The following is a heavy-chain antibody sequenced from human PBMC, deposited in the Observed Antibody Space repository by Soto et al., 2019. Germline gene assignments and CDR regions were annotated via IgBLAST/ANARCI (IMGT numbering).Heavy chain of an antibody. CDR3: ARAVRGSGSYRGASGY. CDR1: VSTFSSYA. V-gene: IGHV3-23*01. D-gene: IGHD3-10*01. J-gene: IGHJ4*02. CDR2: ISGSGGST. Sequence: GGSLRLSCAASVSTFSSYAMSWVRQAPEKGLEWVSAISGSGGSTYYADSVKGRFTISRDNSKNTLFLRMDSLRSEDTAVYYCARAVRGSGSYRGASGYWGQGTLVTVSS.